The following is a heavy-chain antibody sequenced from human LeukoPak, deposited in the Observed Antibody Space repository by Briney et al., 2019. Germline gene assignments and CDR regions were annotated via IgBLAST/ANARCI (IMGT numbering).Heavy chain of an antibody. D-gene: IGHD5-24*01. J-gene: IGHJ6*02. Sequence: ASVKVSCKASGYTFTSYDINWVRQATGQGLEWMGWMNPNSGNTGYAQKFQGRVTMTRNTSISTAYMELSSLRSEDTAVYYCARIRDGYNYGYYYYGMDVWGQGTTVTVSS. CDR1: GYTFTSYD. CDR3: ARIRDGYNYGYYYYGMDV. V-gene: IGHV1-8*01. CDR2: MNPNSGNT.